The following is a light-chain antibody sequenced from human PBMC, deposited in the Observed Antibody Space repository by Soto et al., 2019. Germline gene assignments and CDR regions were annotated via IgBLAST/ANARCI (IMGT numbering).Light chain of an antibody. CDR3: QQYYNIPPT. CDR1: QSVFFNSNNKNY. J-gene: IGKJ1*01. Sequence: DIVMTQSPDSLAVSLGERATINCKSSQSVFFNSNNKNYLAWYQQKPGQPPQLLIFWASTRESGVPDRFSGSGSGTDVTLTISSLQAEDVAFYYCQQYYNIPPTFGQGTKVEI. CDR2: WAS. V-gene: IGKV4-1*01.